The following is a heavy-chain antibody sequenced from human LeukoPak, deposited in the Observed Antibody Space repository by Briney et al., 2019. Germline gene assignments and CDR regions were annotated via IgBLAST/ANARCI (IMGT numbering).Heavy chain of an antibody. CDR3: ARVLYCSSTSCLYYYYYGMDV. CDR1: GGSFSGYY. CDR2: INHSGST. Sequence: SETLSLTCAVYGGSFSGYYWSWIRQPPGKGLEWIGEINHSGSTNYNPSLKSQVTISVDTSKNQFSLKLSSVTAADTAVYYCARVLYCSSTSCLYYYYYGMDVWGQGTTVTVSS. J-gene: IGHJ6*02. V-gene: IGHV4-34*01. D-gene: IGHD2-2*01.